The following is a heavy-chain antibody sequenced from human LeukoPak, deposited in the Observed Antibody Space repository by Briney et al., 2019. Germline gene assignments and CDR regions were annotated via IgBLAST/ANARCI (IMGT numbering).Heavy chain of an antibody. CDR1: GFTFSSYS. D-gene: IGHD3-22*01. J-gene: IGHJ4*02. V-gene: IGHV3-21*01. CDR3: AREIIYYYDSSGYPDFDY. Sequence: GGSLRLSCAASGFTFSSYSMNWVRQAPGKGLEWVSSISSSSSYIYHADSVKGRFTISRDNAKNSLYLQMNSLRAEDTAVYYCAREIIYYYDSSGYPDFDYWGQGTLVTVSS. CDR2: ISSSSSYI.